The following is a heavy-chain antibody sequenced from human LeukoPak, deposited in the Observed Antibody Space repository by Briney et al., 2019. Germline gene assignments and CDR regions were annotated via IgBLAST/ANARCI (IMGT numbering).Heavy chain of an antibody. V-gene: IGHV3-7*01. D-gene: IGHD4-17*01. CDR1: GFTFSSYW. CDR2: IKQDGSEK. CDR3: AREWSFTVIPYFDY. J-gene: IGHJ4*02. Sequence: GGSLRLSCAASGFTFSSYWMSWVRQAPGKGLEWVANIKQDGSEKYYVDSVKGRFTISRDNAKNSLYLQMNSLRAEDTAVYYCAREWSFTVIPYFDYWGQGTLVTVSS.